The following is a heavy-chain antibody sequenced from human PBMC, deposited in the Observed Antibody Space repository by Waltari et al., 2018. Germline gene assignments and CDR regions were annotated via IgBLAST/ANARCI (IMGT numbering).Heavy chain of an antibody. Sequence: EEQLVESGGGLVQPGDSLRLSCAASGFTFSSFWLHWVRQAPGTGPLWVSRIISDASDTTYADSVKGRFTISRDNARNTLYLQMNRLRAEDTAVYFCARVSRRTYRRPVPGRHYYYGMDVWGQGTTVTVSS. CDR2: IISDASDT. CDR3: ARVSRRTYRRPVPGRHYYYGMDV. D-gene: IGHD1-1*01. V-gene: IGHV3-74*03. J-gene: IGHJ6*02. CDR1: GFTFSSFW.